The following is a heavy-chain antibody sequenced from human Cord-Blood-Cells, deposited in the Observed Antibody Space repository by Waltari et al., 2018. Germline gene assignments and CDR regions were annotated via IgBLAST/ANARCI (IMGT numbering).Heavy chain of an antibody. V-gene: IGHV3-53*01. J-gene: IGHJ3*02. CDR2: IYSGGST. Sequence: EVQLVESGGGLIQPGGSLRLSCAAPGFTVSSPPASWVRQAQGKGLEWVSVIYSGGSTYDADSVKGRFTISRDNSKNTLYLQMNSLRAEDTAVYYCARDFNAFDIWGQGTMVTVSS. CDR3: ARDFNAFDI. CDR1: GFTVSSPP.